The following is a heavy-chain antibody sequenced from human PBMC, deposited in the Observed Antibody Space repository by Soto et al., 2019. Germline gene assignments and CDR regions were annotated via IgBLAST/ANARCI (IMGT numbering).Heavy chain of an antibody. V-gene: IGHV3-23*01. Sequence: PGGSLRLSCSASGFTFGIYGMHWVRQAPGKGLEWVSAISGSGGSTYYADSVKGRFTIPRENPKNPLYLQINSLRAEDTAVYYWARPHAGNWFAPWGQGPLVTVSS. CDR3: ARPHAGNWFAP. CDR2: ISGSGGST. CDR1: GFTFGIYG. J-gene: IGHJ5*02. D-gene: IGHD3-10*01.